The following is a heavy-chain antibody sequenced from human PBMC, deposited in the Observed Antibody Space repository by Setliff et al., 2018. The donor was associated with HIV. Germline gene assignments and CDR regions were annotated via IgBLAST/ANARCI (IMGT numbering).Heavy chain of an antibody. J-gene: IGHJ5*02. CDR1: GGSISSGIYY. V-gene: IGHV4-39*07. D-gene: IGHD3-16*01. CDR2: VFHSGST. CDR3: TRVGTYGVGGWFDP. Sequence: SETLSLTCTVSGGSISSGIYYWGWIRQPPGKGLEWIGSVFHSGSTNYNPSLKSRVTISVDTSKNQFSLNLSSVTAADTAMYYCTRVGTYGVGGWFDPWGQGSLVTVSS.